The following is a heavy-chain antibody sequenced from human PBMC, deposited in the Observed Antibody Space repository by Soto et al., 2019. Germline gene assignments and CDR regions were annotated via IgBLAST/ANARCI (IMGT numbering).Heavy chain of an antibody. J-gene: IGHJ4*02. CDR1: GGSISSYY. Sequence: QVQLQESGPGLVKPSETLSLTCTVSGGSISSYYWSWIRQPPGKGLEWIGYIYYSGSTNYNPSLKSRVTISVDTSKNQSSLKLSSVTAADTAVYYCARVSSRYSYGQSLDYWGQGTLVTVSS. CDR3: ARVSSRYSYGQSLDY. V-gene: IGHV4-59*01. CDR2: IYYSGST. D-gene: IGHD5-18*01.